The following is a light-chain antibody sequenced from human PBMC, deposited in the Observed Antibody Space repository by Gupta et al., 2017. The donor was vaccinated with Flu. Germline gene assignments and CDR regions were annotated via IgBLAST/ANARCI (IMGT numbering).Light chain of an antibody. V-gene: IGKV1-39*01. J-gene: IGKJ2*03. CDR2: AAS. CDR3: QQNYNTPYS. Sequence: DIQMTQSPSSLSASVGDRVTITCRSSQNIGNYLNWYRQRPGRGPELLIHAASSLHTGVPSRFSGSGSGTDFTFTISNLQPEDFATYYCQQNYNTPYSFGRGTNLQIK. CDR1: QNIGNY.